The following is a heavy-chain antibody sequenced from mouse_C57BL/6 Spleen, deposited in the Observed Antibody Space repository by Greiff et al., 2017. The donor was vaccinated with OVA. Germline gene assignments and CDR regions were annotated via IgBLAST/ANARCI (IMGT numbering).Heavy chain of an antibody. D-gene: IGHD2-1*01. Sequence: VQLQQSGAELVKPGASVKISCKASGYAFSSYWMNWVKQRPGTGLEWIGPIYPGDGGTNYNGKFKGKATLTADKSSSTAYMLLSSLTSEDSAVAFCARASYDNYDFDYWGQGTTLTVSS. V-gene: IGHV1-80*01. CDR2: IYPGDGGT. CDR3: ARASYDNYDFDY. CDR1: GYAFSSYW. J-gene: IGHJ2*01.